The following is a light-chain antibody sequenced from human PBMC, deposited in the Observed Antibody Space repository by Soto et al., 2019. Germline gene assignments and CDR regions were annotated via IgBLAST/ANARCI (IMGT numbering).Light chain of an antibody. CDR2: AAS. CDR1: QGIRND. J-gene: IGKJ1*01. Sequence: AIQMTQSPSSLAASVGDRVTITCRASQGIRNDLGWYQQKPGKAPKLLIYAASTLQSGVPPRFRGSGSGTDFTLTISSLQPEDFADYYCLQDYNYPWTFGQGTKVEV. CDR3: LQDYNYPWT. V-gene: IGKV1-6*01.